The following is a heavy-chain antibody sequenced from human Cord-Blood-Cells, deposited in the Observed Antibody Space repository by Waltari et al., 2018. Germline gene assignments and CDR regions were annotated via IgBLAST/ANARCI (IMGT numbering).Heavy chain of an antibody. CDR3: ARGYYDSSGYYYWYFDL. V-gene: IGHV4-30-4*08. CDR1: GCSIRRGYYY. CDR2: IYYSGST. J-gene: IGHJ2*01. Sequence: QVQLQESGPGLVKPSQTLSLTCPVSGCSIRRGYYYWHGIRQPPGKGLEWIGYIYYSGSTYYNPSLKSRVTISVDTSKNQFSLKLSSVTAADTAVYYCARGYYDSSGYYYWYFDLWGRGTLVTVSS. D-gene: IGHD3-22*01.